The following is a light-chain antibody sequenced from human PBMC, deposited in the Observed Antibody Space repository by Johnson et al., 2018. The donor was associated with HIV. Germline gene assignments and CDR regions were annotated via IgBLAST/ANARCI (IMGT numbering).Light chain of an antibody. CDR2: DNN. V-gene: IGLV1-51*01. CDR1: SSNIGNNY. Sequence: SVLTQPPSVSAAPGQKVTISCSGSSSNIGNNYVSWYQQLPGRAPKLLIYDNNKRPSGIPDRFSGSKSGPSATLAITGLLTGDEADYYCGTWDSSLRVGFFGTGSKVTVL. J-gene: IGLJ1*01. CDR3: GTWDSSLRVGF.